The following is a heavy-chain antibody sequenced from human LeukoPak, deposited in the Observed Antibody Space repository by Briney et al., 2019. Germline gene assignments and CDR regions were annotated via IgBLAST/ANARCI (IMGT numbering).Heavy chain of an antibody. D-gene: IGHD2-15*01. J-gene: IGHJ3*02. CDR2: IKSDVTST. CDR3: ARDLGHCSGGSCHPVAFDI. CDR1: GFTFNKDW. Sequence: PGGSLRLSCAASGFTFNKDWMHWVRQVPGKGLVWVSRIKSDVTSTAYADSVRGRFTISRDNAKNMLYLQMNSLRAEDTAVYYCARDLGHCSGGSCHPVAFDIWGQGTMVTVSS. V-gene: IGHV3-74*01.